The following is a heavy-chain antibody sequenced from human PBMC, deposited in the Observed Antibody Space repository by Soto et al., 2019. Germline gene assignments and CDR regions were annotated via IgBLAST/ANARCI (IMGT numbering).Heavy chain of an antibody. Sequence: GASVKVSCKASGYTFTSYDINWVRQATGQGLEWMGWMNPNSGNTGYAQKFQGRVTMTRNTSISTAYMELSSLRSEDTAVYYCARYGSGSYYYYYYMDVWGKGTAVTVS. J-gene: IGHJ6*03. CDR1: GYTFTSYD. CDR3: ARYGSGSYYYYYYMDV. V-gene: IGHV1-8*01. CDR2: MNPNSGNT. D-gene: IGHD3-10*01.